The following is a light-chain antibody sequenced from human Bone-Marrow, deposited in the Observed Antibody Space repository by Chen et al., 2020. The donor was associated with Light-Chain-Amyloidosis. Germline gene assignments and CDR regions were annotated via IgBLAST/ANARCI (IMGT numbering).Light chain of an antibody. CDR3: QSADSSGSYLVI. Sequence: SYELTQRPSVSVSAGQTARITCSGDALPKENAYWYQQKPGQAPVLVIYKDRERPLGIPERFSGSSAGTTVTLTISGVQAEDEADYYCQSADSSGSYLVIFGGGTKLTVL. J-gene: IGLJ2*01. CDR1: ALPKEN. V-gene: IGLV3-25*03. CDR2: KDR.